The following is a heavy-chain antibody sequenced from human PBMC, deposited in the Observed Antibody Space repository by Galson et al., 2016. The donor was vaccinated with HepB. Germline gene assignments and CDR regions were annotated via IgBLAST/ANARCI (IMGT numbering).Heavy chain of an antibody. CDR2: IKQDGSEK. J-gene: IGHJ4*02. Sequence: SLRLSSAASGFIFSTYWMSWVRQAPGKGLEWVANIKQDGSEKYYVDSVKGRFTISRDNAKKSLFLQMNSLRVEDTAVYYCARDDETYGDPDFWGQGTLVTVSS. V-gene: IGHV3-7*03. CDR3: ARDDETYGDPDF. D-gene: IGHD4-17*01. CDR1: GFIFSTYW.